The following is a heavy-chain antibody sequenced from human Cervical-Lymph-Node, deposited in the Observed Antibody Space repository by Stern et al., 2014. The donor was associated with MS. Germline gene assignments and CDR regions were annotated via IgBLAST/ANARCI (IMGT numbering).Heavy chain of an antibody. Sequence: QVQLVESGAEVKKPGCSVKVSCKASGGTFSSYAISWVRQAPGQGLEWIGGIIPIFATAHYAQKFQGKVTITADESTSTAYMELNSLRSDDTAVFYCATGGGADAFDIWGQGTMVTVSS. CDR2: IIPIFATA. D-gene: IGHD1-1*01. J-gene: IGHJ3*02. CDR1: GGTFSSYA. V-gene: IGHV1-69*01. CDR3: ATGGGADAFDI.